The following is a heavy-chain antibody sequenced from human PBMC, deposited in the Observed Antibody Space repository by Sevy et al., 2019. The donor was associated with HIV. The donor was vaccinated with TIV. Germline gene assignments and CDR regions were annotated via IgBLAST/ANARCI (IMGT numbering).Heavy chain of an antibody. V-gene: IGHV1-18*01. Sequence: ASVKVSCKASGYTFITYDITWVRQAPGQGLEWMGWISGYNVHTKYARELQGRVTITTDTSTSTAYLELRSLTSDDTAVYYCARTGYSTLDRVAAADSSLDFWGQGTLVTVSS. J-gene: IGHJ4*02. CDR1: GYTFITYD. CDR2: ISGYNVHT. D-gene: IGHD6-13*01. CDR3: ARTGYSTLDRVAAADSSLDF.